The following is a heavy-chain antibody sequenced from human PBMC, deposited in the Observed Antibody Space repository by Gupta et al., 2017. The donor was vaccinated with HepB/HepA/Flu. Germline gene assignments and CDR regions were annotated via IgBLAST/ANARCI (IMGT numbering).Heavy chain of an antibody. Sequence: EVHLVESGGGLVQPGESRRLSCPASGFTFNQYWMNWVRQAPGKGLEWVANINGDGNAKYYMESLKGRFTISRDNAKNSVYLQMNSLRAEDTAVYYCARCYDWHCDYWGEGALVTVSS. V-gene: IGHV3-7*01. D-gene: IGHD1-7*01. CDR3: ARCYDWHCDY. CDR1: GFTFNQYW. J-gene: IGHJ4*02. CDR2: INGDGNAK.